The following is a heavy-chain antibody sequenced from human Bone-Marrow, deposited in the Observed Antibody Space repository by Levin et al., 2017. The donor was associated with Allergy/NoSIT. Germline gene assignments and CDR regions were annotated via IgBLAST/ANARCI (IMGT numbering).Heavy chain of an antibody. CDR1: GFTFSSYA. D-gene: IGHD2-15*01. V-gene: IGHV3-23*01. Sequence: GESLKISCAASGFTFSSYAMSWVRQAPGKGLEWVSAISGSGGSTYYADSVKGRFTISRDNSKNTLYLQMNSLRAEDTAVYYCAKDHAAAAGAFDIWGQGTMVTVSS. CDR3: AKDHAAAAGAFDI. J-gene: IGHJ3*02. CDR2: ISGSGGST.